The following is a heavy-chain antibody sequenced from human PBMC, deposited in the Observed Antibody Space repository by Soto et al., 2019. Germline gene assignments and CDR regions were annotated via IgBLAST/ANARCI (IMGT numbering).Heavy chain of an antibody. CDR3: ARGKGTHKY. Sequence: SETLSVSWSVSCFTLSGYYWSWIRHTPGRTLEXIGCIYFNGTTPYNPSLKSRVTISLEMSKNQFYLKLRYVTATDTAVYHCARGKGTHKYWGRGTLVTVSS. D-gene: IGHD3-10*01. CDR1: CFTLSGYY. V-gene: IGHV4-59*01. J-gene: IGHJ4*02. CDR2: IYFNGTT.